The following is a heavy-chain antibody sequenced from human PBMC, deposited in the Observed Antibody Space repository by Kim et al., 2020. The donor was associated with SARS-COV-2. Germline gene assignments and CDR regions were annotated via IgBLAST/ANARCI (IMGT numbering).Heavy chain of an antibody. CDR1: GGSISSSSYY. D-gene: IGHD2-2*01. Sequence: SETLSLTCTVSGGSISSSSYYWGWIRQPPGKGLEWIGSIYYSGSTYYNPSLKSRVTISVDTSKNQFSLKLSSVTAADTAVYYCAREVVPAPKYYFDYWV. J-gene: IGHJ4*01. CDR3: AREVVPAPKYYFDY. V-gene: IGHV4-39*07. CDR2: IYYSGST.